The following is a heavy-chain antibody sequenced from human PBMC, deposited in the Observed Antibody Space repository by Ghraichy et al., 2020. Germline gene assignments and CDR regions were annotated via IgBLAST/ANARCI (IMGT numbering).Heavy chain of an antibody. J-gene: IGHJ4*02. CDR1: GFTFSSYA. V-gene: IGHV3-23*01. CDR3: AKSSDYYDSSGYNDY. CDR2: ISGSGGST. Sequence: GGSLRLSCAASGFTFSSYAMNWVRQAPGKGLEWVSAISGSGGSTYYADSVKGRFTISRDNSKNTLYLQMNSLRAEDTAVYYCAKSSDYYDSSGYNDYWGQGTLVTVSS. D-gene: IGHD3-22*01.